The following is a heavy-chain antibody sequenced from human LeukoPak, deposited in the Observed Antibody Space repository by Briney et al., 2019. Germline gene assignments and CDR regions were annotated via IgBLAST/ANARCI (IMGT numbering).Heavy chain of an antibody. CDR1: GGSISSYY. Sequence: SETLSLTCTVSGGSISSYYSSWIRQPPGKGLEWIGYIYYSGSTSYNPSLKSRVTISVDTSKNHFSLKLSSVTAADTAVYYCARDGRIAAAGPFDYWGQGTLVTVSS. D-gene: IGHD6-13*01. CDR2: IYYSGST. V-gene: IGHV4-59*12. J-gene: IGHJ4*02. CDR3: ARDGRIAAAGPFDY.